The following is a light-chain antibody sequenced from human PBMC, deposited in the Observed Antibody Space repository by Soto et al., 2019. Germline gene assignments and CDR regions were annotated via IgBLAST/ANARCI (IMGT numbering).Light chain of an antibody. CDR1: SSDVGAYNS. CDR3: CSSAPESTYV. Sequence: QSALAQPASVSVSPGQSITISCTGTSSDVGAYNSVSWYQQHPHRAPQVIIYNATQRPSGVSNRFSGSTSGNAASLSISALQADDEADYFCCSSAPESTYVFGTGTKVTV. V-gene: IGLV2-23*01. CDR2: NAT. J-gene: IGLJ1*01.